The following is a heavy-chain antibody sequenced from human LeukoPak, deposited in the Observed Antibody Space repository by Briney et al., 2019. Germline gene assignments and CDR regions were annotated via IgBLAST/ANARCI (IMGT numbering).Heavy chain of an antibody. Sequence: ASVRVSCKVSGHPLSELPMYWVRQAPGKGLEWMGGFDPENDGRIYARIFRGRLTMTEDTSTDTAYMELSRLRSEDTAVYYCATEMTTIVLDSWGQGTLVTVSS. J-gene: IGHJ4*02. CDR2: FDPENDGR. V-gene: IGHV1-24*01. CDR3: ATEMTTIVLDS. D-gene: IGHD5-24*01. CDR1: GHPLSELP.